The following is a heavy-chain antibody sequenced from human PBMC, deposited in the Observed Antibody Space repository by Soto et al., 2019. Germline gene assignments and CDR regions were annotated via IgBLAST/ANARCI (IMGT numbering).Heavy chain of an antibody. Sequence: QVQLVESGGGVVQPGRSLRLSCAASGSIFSNYGMHWVRQAPGKGLEWVAVVSFDGRDKHYADSVNGRFTISRDNSKNTMDLQMNSLRPEDTAVYYCAKERRGYSYGENWGQGTLVAVSS. J-gene: IGHJ1*01. D-gene: IGHD5-12*01. CDR3: AKERRGYSYGEN. V-gene: IGHV3-30*18. CDR1: GSIFSNYG. CDR2: VSFDGRDK.